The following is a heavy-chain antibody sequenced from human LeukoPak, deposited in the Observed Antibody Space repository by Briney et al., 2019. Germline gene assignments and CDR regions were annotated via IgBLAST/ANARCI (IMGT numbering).Heavy chain of an antibody. CDR2: IFYSGTT. CDR3: ARYGAPFDS. CDR1: GASISSGGYY. Sequence: PSETLSLTCTVSGASISSGGYYWSWIRQHPGKGLEWIGYIFYSGTTYYNPSLKSRVSISLDTSLNQFSLKVISVTAAETAVYYCARYGAPFDSWGQGTLVTVSS. D-gene: IGHD4-17*01. V-gene: IGHV4-31*03. J-gene: IGHJ4*02.